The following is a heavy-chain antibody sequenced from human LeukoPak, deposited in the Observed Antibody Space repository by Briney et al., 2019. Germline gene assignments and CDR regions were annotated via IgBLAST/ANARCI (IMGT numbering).Heavy chain of an antibody. J-gene: IGHJ6*02. V-gene: IGHV4-31*03. D-gene: IGHD5-12*01. CDR2: IYYSGST. Sequence: SETLSLTCTVSGGSISSGGYYWGWIRQHPGKGLEWIGYIYYSGSTYYNPSLKSRVTISVDTSKNQFSLKLSSVTAADTAVYYCARDRGYSGYGVYYYYGMDVWGQGTTVTVSS. CDR1: GGSISSGGYY. CDR3: ARDRGYSGYGVYYYYGMDV.